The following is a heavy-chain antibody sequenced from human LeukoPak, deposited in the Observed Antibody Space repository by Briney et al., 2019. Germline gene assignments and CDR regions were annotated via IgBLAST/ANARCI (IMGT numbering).Heavy chain of an antibody. V-gene: IGHV1-69*13. CDR2: IIPIFGTA. Sequence: ASVKVSCKASGGTFSSYAISWVRQAPGQGLEWMGGIIPIFGTANYAQKFQGRVTITADESTSTAYMELSSLRSEDTAVYYCTRGAYYDSSGCMDVWGKGTTVTVSS. CDR1: GGTFSSYA. D-gene: IGHD3-22*01. CDR3: TRGAYYDSSGCMDV. J-gene: IGHJ6*03.